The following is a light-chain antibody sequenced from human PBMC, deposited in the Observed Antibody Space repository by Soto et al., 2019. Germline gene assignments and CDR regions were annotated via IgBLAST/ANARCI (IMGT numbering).Light chain of an antibody. J-gene: IGLJ2*01. CDR1: SSDVGDYNY. Sequence: QSALTQPPSASGSPGQSVTISCTGTSSDVGDYNYVSWYQQHPGKAPKLMIYEVSKRPSGVPDRFSGSKSGNTASLTVSGLQAEDEADYYCSSYAGSNKFLFGGGTKLTV. V-gene: IGLV2-8*01. CDR2: EVS. CDR3: SSYAGSNKFL.